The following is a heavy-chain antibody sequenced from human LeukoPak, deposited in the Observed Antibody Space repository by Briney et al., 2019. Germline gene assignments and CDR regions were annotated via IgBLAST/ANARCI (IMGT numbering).Heavy chain of an antibody. V-gene: IGHV4-4*09. CDR1: GVSISPYY. D-gene: IGHD3-3*01. CDR3: ARLSAAVHLGAFDL. CDR2: IHTSGSN. Sequence: PSETLSLTRAVSGVSISPYYWAWIRQPPGKGLEWIGYIHTSGSNNQYPSLKSRVTISVDKSKNHFSLRLTSVTAADTAVYYCARLSAAVHLGAFDLWGQGTMVTVSS. J-gene: IGHJ3*01.